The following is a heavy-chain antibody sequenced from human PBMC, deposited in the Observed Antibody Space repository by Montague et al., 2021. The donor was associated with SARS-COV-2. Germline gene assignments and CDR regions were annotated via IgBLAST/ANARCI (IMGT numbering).Heavy chain of an antibody. D-gene: IGHD6-19*01. CDR3: AGRESSVCYAPGYFDY. Sequence: SETLSLTCTVSGGSITSSNYYWGWIRQPPGKGLVWFGSISYSGSIYYNPYLKGRVTISVDTSKHQLSLRLSSATAADTAVYYCAGRESSVCYAPGYFDYWGQGTLVTVSS. CDR1: GGSITSSNYY. J-gene: IGHJ4*02. CDR2: ISYSGSI. V-gene: IGHV4-39*01.